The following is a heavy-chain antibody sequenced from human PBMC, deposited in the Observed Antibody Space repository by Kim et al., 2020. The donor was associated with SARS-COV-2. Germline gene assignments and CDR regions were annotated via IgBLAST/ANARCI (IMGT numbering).Heavy chain of an antibody. D-gene: IGHD4-17*01. CDR3: TTDGNYGDYIDY. Sequence: GGSLRLSCAASGFTFSNAWMSRVRQAPGKGLEWVGRIKSKTDGGTTDYAAPVKGRFTISRDDSKNTLYLQMNSLKTEDTAVYYCTTDGNYGDYIDYWGQGTLVTVSS. V-gene: IGHV3-15*01. CDR2: IKSKTDGGTT. CDR1: GFTFSNAW. J-gene: IGHJ4*02.